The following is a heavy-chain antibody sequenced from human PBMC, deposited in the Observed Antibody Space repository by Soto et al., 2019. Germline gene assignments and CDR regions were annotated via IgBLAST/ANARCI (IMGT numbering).Heavy chain of an antibody. J-gene: IGHJ5*02. D-gene: IGHD6-13*01. CDR1: GGSISSGGNY. CDR2: ISYSGST. Sequence: SETLSLTCTVSGGSISSGGNYWNWIRQHPGKGLEWIGSISYSGSTYYNPSLRGRVTISVDTSQNQFSLKLSSVTAADTAVYYCARHQSHSSSYVDPWGQGTLVTVSS. V-gene: IGHV4-31*03. CDR3: ARHQSHSSSYVDP.